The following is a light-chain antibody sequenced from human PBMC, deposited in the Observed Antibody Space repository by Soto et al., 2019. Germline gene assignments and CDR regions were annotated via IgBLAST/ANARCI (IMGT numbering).Light chain of an antibody. J-gene: IGKJ1*01. Sequence: DIQMTQSPSTLSASVGDGVTITCRASQSIFTSLAWHQQKPGKAPQLLIYDASSLESGVPSRFSGSGSGTEFTLTISGLQPDDFGTYYCQQYNSFSGTFGQGTKVDIK. CDR3: QQYNSFSGT. V-gene: IGKV1-5*01. CDR1: QSIFTS. CDR2: DAS.